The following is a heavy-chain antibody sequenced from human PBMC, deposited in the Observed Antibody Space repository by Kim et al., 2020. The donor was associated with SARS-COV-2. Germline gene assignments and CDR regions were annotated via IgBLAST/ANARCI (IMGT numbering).Heavy chain of an antibody. CDR3: AREWGGTSYGMDV. V-gene: IGHV3-33*01. CDR2: RWYDGSNK. Sequence: GGSLRLSCAASGFTFRSYGMHWVRQAPGKGLEWVAVRWYDGSNKYYADSVKGRFTISRDNSKNTLYLHMNSLRAEDTAWYSLAREWGGTSYGMDVCGQG. J-gene: IGHJ6*02. CDR1: GFTFRSYG. D-gene: IGHD2-15*01.